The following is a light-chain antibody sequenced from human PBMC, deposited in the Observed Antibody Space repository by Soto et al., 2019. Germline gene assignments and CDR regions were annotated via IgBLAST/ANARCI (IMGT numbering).Light chain of an antibody. J-gene: IGKJ1*01. CDR1: QSVSSY. V-gene: IGKV3-20*01. CDR2: GAS. Sequence: EIVMTQSPATLSVSPGERATLSCRASQSVSSYLAWYQQKPGQAPRLLIYGASSRATGIPSRFSGSGSGTDFTLTITRLEPEDFAVYYCQQYDSSLGWSFGQGTKVDIK. CDR3: QQYDSSLGWS.